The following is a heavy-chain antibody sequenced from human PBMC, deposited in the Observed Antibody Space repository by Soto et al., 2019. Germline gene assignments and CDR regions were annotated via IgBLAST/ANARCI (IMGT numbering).Heavy chain of an antibody. D-gene: IGHD3-3*01. V-gene: IGHV1-3*01. CDR1: GYTFTSYA. Sequence: QVQLVQSGAEVKKPGASVKVSCKASGYTFTSYAMHWVRQAPGQRLEWMGWINAGNGNTKYSQKFQGRVTITRDTSASTAYMELRSLRSEDKAVYYCARGALYDFWSGYYSFYMDVWGKGTTVTVSS. CDR2: INAGNGNT. J-gene: IGHJ6*03. CDR3: ARGALYDFWSGYYSFYMDV.